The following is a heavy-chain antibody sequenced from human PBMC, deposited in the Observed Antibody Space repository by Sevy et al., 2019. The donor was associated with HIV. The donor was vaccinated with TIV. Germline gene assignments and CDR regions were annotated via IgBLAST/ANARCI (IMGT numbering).Heavy chain of an antibody. D-gene: IGHD1-26*01. J-gene: IGHJ3*02. V-gene: IGHV3-7*03. CDR1: GFTFSSYW. Sequence: GGSLRLSCAASGFTFSSYWMTWVRQAPGKGLEWVANIMQDGSEKYYVDSAKGRFTISRDNAKNSLFLQMNSLRAEDTAVYYCARDKSGSYSYPNAFDIWGQGTMVTVSS. CDR3: ARDKSGSYSYPNAFDI. CDR2: IMQDGSEK.